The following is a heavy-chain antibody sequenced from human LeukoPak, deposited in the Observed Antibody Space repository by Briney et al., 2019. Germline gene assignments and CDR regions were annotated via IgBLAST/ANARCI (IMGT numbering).Heavy chain of an antibody. Sequence: PGGSLRLSCTASGFTFGDYAMSWVRQAPGKGLEWVAVISYDGSNKYYADSVKGRFTISRDNSKNTLYLQMGSLRAEDMAVYYCARRGSGFSQNYFDYWGQGTLVTVSS. CDR1: GFTFGDYA. CDR2: ISYDGSNK. J-gene: IGHJ4*02. CDR3: ARRGSGFSQNYFDY. D-gene: IGHD3-22*01. V-gene: IGHV3-30*14.